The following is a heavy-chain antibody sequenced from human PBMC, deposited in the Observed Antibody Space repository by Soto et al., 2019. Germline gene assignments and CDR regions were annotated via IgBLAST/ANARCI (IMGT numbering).Heavy chain of an antibody. CDR1: GFTFSSYG. CDR3: ARGYGSGSYGY. Sequence: QVQLVESGGGVVQPGRSLRLSCAASGFTFSSYGMHWVRQAPGKGLEWVAGIWYDGSNKYYADSVKGRFTISRDNSKNTLYLQMNSLRAEDTAVYYCARGYGSGSYGYWGQGTLVTVSS. V-gene: IGHV3-33*01. CDR2: IWYDGSNK. J-gene: IGHJ4*02. D-gene: IGHD3-10*01.